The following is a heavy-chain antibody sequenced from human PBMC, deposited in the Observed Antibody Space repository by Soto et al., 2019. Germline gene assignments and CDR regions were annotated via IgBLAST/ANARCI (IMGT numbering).Heavy chain of an antibody. CDR3: VSGSFPNWFDP. V-gene: IGHV2-5*02. D-gene: IGHD3-10*01. J-gene: IGHJ5*02. CDR1: GVSFSTTGVG. Sequence: QITLKESGPTLVKPTQTLTLTCTFSGVSFSTTGVGVGWIRQPPGQPLEWLAPIYLDDDKRYRPSLRDRLSITKDTSKKEVIITMTNMDPVDTATYYCVSGSFPNWFDPWGQGTQVTVSS. CDR2: IYLDDDK.